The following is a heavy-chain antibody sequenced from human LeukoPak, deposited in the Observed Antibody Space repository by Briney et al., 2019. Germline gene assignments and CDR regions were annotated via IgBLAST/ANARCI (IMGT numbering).Heavy chain of an antibody. CDR2: IIPIFGTA. D-gene: IGHD1-1*01. J-gene: IGHJ5*02. CDR1: GGTFSSYA. Sequence: ASVKVSCKAFGGTFSSYAISWVRQAPGQGLEWMGGIIPIFGTANYAQKFQGRVTITADESTSTAYMELSSLRSEDTAVYYCARARVYNWNDEGWFDPWGQGTLVTVSS. CDR3: ARARVYNWNDEGWFDP. V-gene: IGHV1-69*01.